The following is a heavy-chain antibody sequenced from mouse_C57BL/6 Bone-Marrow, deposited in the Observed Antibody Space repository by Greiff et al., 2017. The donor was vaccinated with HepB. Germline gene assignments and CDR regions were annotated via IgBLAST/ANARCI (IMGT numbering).Heavy chain of an antibody. V-gene: IGHV10-1*01. CDR2: IRSKSNNYAT. Sequence: EVKVEESGGGLVQPKGSLKLSCAASGFSFNTYAMNWVRQAPGKGLEWVARIRSKSNNYATYYADSVKDRFTISRDDSESMLYLQMNNLKTEDTAMYYCVRQASLAYWGQGTSVTVSS. CDR3: VRQASLAY. D-gene: IGHD6-1*01. J-gene: IGHJ4*01. CDR1: GFSFNTYA.